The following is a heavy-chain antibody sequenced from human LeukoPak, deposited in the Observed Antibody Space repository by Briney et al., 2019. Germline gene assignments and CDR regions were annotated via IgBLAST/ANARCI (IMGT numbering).Heavy chain of an antibody. CDR3: ARGGYSSSWYFYFDY. J-gene: IGHJ4*02. D-gene: IGHD6-13*01. Sequence: SGTLSLTCAVYGGSFSGYYWSWIRQPPGKGLEWIGEINHSGSTNYNPSLKSRVTISVDTSKNQFSLKLSSVTAADTAAYYCARGGYSSSWYFYFDYWGQGTLVTVSS. CDR1: GGSFSGYY. V-gene: IGHV4-34*01. CDR2: INHSGST.